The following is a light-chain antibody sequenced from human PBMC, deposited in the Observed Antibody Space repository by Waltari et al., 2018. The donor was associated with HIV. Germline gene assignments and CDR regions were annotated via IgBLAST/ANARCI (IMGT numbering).Light chain of an antibody. Sequence: SALTQPASVSGSPGQSNTISCTGPSSDVGAYNLVSWYQQHPGKAPKFIIYEVNKRPAEVSIRFSGSKSGNTASLTISGLQAEDEADYYCCSYAGRSTLEVFGGGTKVTVL. V-gene: IGLV2-23*02. CDR2: EVN. CDR1: SSDVGAYNL. CDR3: CSYAGRSTLEV. J-gene: IGLJ2*01.